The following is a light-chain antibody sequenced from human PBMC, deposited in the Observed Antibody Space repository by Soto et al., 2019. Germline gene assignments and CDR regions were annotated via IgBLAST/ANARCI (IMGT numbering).Light chain of an antibody. CDR3: QQLNSYPLT. CDR2: AAS. J-gene: IGKJ4*02. Sequence: IQLTHAPSSLSASVGDRVTISCRASQSISSYLAWYQQKPGKAPKLLIYAASTLQSGVPSRFSGSGSGTDFTLTISSLQPDDFATYYCQQLNSYPLTFGGGTKVDIK. V-gene: IGKV1-9*01. CDR1: QSISSY.